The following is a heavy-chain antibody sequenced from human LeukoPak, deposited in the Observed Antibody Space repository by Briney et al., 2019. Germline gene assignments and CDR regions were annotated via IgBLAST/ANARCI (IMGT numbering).Heavy chain of an antibody. CDR1: GFTFSSYA. CDR3: AKKVAGSYSLDL. V-gene: IGHV3-23*01. CDR2: ITGSGDTTT. J-gene: IGHJ5*02. D-gene: IGHD3-10*01. Sequence: GGSLRLSCAASGFTFSSYAMNWVRQAPGEGLEWVSHITGSGDTTTYYADSVKGHLTIFRDNFKNTLYLQMNSLRAEDTAIYYCAKKVAGSYSLDLWGQGTLVTVSS.